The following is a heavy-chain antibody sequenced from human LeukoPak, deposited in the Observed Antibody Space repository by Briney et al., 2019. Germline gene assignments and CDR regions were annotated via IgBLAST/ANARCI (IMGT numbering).Heavy chain of an antibody. CDR3: AKGISSWSEGTFDY. CDR1: GFTFSSYS. J-gene: IGHJ4*02. CDR2: ISGSGGST. Sequence: GGSLRLSCAASGFTFSSYSMNWVRQAPGKGLEWVSAISGSGGSTYYADSVKGRFTISRDNSKNTLYLQMNSLRAEDTAVYYCAKGISSWSEGTFDYWGQGTLVTVSS. V-gene: IGHV3-23*01. D-gene: IGHD6-13*01.